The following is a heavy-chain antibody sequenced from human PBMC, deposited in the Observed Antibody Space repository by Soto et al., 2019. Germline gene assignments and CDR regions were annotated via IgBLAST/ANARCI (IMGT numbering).Heavy chain of an antibody. J-gene: IGHJ3*02. Sequence: SETLSLTCTVSGGSISSYYWSWIRQPPGKGLEWIGYIYYSGSTNYNPSLKSRVTISVDTSKNQFSLKLSSVTAADTAVYYCAREELLWFGETQNDAFDIWGQGTMVTVS. CDR2: IYYSGST. D-gene: IGHD3-10*01. CDR1: GGSISSYY. V-gene: IGHV4-59*01. CDR3: AREELLWFGETQNDAFDI.